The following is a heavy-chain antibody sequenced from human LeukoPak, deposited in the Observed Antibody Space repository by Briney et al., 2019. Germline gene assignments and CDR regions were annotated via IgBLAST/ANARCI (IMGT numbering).Heavy chain of an antibody. CDR2: ISSSSYI. Sequence: GGSLRLSCAASGFTFSSYSMNWVRQAPGKGLEWVSPISSSSYIYYADSVKGRFTISRDNAKNSLYLQMNSLRAEDTAVYYCAKDGTHRAFDIWGQGTMVTVSS. D-gene: IGHD6-13*01. CDR3: AKDGTHRAFDI. V-gene: IGHV3-21*04. CDR1: GFTFSSYS. J-gene: IGHJ3*02.